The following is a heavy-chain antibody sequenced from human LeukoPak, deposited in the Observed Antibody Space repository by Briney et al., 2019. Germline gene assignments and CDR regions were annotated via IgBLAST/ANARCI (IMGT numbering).Heavy chain of an antibody. V-gene: IGHV4-30-4*01. CDR2: IYYSGST. CDR1: GGSISSGDYY. J-gene: IGHJ4*02. Sequence: SQTLSLTCTVSGGSISSGDYYWSWIRQPPGKGLEWTGYIYYSGSTYYNPSLKSRVTISVDTSKNQFSLKLSSVTAADTAVYYCARVVVPRVLDYWGQGTLVTVSS. D-gene: IGHD2-2*01. CDR3: ARVVVPRVLDY.